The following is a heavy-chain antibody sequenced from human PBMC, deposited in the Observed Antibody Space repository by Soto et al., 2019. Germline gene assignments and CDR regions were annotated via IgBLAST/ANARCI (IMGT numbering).Heavy chain of an antibody. CDR2: IWNDGTKK. D-gene: IGHD4-4*01. Sequence: VQLVESGGGVVQPGRSLRLSCAASGFVYSTYAMHWVRLSPGEGLEWVALIWNDGTKKYYVDSVKGRFTISRDNSQNPLNVKMDSLRFEDRAVFFCVRGFPSKYGSNCLYWYFDPWARGTQVPVPS. CDR1: GFVYSTYA. CDR3: VRGFPSKYGSNCLYWYFDP. J-gene: IGHJ2*01. V-gene: IGHV3-33*01.